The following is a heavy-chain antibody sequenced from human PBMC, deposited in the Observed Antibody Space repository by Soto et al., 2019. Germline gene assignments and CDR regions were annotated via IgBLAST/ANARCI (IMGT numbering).Heavy chain of an antibody. CDR3: ARPEALNDHKDY. Sequence: ASVKVSCKASGYTFTSYYMHWVRQAPGQGLEWMGIINPSGGSTSYAQKFQGRVTMTRDTSTSTVYMELSSLRSEATAVYYCARPEALNDHKDYWGQGTLVTVSS. J-gene: IGHJ4*02. D-gene: IGHD3-3*02. CDR2: INPSGGST. CDR1: GYTFTSYY. V-gene: IGHV1-46*01.